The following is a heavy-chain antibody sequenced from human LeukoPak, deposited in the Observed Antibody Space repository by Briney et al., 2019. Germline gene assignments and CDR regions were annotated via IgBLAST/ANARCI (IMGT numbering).Heavy chain of an antibody. J-gene: IGHJ6*02. V-gene: IGHV4-39*01. CDR3: ARTPITIFAYYYGMDV. CDR1: GGSISSSSYY. Sequence: SETLSLTCTVSGGSISSSSYYWGWIRQPPGKGLEWIGYIYYSGSTYYNPSLKSRVTISVDTSKNQFSLKLSSVTAADTAVYYCARTPITIFAYYYGMDVWGQGTTVTVSS. D-gene: IGHD3-3*01. CDR2: IYYSGST.